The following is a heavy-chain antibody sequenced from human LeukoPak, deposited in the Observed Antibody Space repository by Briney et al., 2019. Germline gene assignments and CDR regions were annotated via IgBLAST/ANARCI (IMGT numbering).Heavy chain of an antibody. Sequence: GESLKISCKGSGYSFTNYWIGWVRQMPGKGLEWMGSLYPGDSDTTYSPSFEGQVTISADKSINTAYLQWSSLKASDTAMYYCATSESQTRFDFWGQGTLVTVSS. CDR3: ATSESQTRFDF. J-gene: IGHJ4*02. V-gene: IGHV5-51*01. D-gene: IGHD1/OR15-1a*01. CDR1: GYSFTNYW. CDR2: LYPGDSDT.